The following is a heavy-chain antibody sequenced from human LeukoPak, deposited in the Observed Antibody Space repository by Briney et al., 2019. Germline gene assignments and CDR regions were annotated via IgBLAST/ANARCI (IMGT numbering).Heavy chain of an antibody. CDR3: ARDSGGDTYNDYFDS. V-gene: IGHV3-64*01. CDR1: GFSFNTYP. Sequence: GGSLRLSCAASGFSFNTYPMHWVRQAPGKGLEYVSAINYNGDSTYYANSVKGRFIISRDNSKKTLFLQMGSLRAEDTAVYYCARDSGGDTYNDYFDSWGQGTLVTVSS. CDR2: INYNGDST. D-gene: IGHD5-24*01. J-gene: IGHJ4*02.